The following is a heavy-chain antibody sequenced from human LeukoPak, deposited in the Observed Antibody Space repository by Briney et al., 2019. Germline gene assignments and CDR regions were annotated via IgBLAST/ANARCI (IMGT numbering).Heavy chain of an antibody. CDR3: ARYYYDSSGYYSSGNWFDP. CDR1: GGTFSSYA. V-gene: IGHV1-69*05. CDR2: IIPIFGTA. Sequence: SVEVSCKASGGTFSSYAISWVRQAPGQGLEWMGGIIPIFGTANYAQKFQGRVTITTDESTSTAYMELSSLRSEDTAVYYCARYYYDSSGYYSSGNWFDPWGQGTLVTVSS. J-gene: IGHJ5*02. D-gene: IGHD3-22*01.